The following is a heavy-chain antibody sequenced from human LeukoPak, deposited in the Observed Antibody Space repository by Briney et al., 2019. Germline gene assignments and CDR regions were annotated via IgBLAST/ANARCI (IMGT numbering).Heavy chain of an antibody. CDR1: GFTFSSYA. J-gene: IGHJ4*02. CDR3: AKDLKTKNQGGAKPVAFFDY. D-gene: IGHD1-14*01. Sequence: GGSLRLSCAASGFTFSSYAMSWVRQAPGKGLEWVSAISGSGGSTYYADSVKGRFTISRDNSKNTLYLQMNSLRAEDTAVYYCAKDLKTKNQGGAKPVAFFDYWGQGTLVTVSS. V-gene: IGHV3-23*01. CDR2: ISGSGGST.